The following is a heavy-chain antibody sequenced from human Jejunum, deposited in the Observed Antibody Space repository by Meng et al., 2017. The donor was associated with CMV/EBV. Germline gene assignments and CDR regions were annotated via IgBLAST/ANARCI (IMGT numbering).Heavy chain of an antibody. CDR3: ARASGSYSSVFDY. D-gene: IGHD1-26*01. J-gene: IGHJ4*02. CDR1: GGSFSGYY. CDR2: INHSGST. V-gene: IGHV4-34*01. Sequence: CAVYGGSFSGYYWSWIRQPPGKGLEWIGEINHSGSTNYNPSLKSRVTISVDTSKNQFSLKLSSVTAADTAVYYCARASGSYSSVFDYWGQGTLVTVSS.